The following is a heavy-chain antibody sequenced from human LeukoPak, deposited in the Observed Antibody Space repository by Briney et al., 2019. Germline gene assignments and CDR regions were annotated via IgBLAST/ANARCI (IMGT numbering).Heavy chain of an antibody. D-gene: IGHD6-19*01. J-gene: IGHJ4*02. CDR3: AKRIQYSSGWYNFDY. CDR1: GFTFSSYV. V-gene: IGHV3-23*01. CDR2: ISGSGGST. Sequence: GGSLRLSCAASGFTFSSYVMSWVRQAPGKGLEWVSAISGSGGSTYYADSVKGRFTISRDNSKNTLYLQMNSLRAEDTAVYYCAKRIQYSSGWYNFDYWGQGTLVTVSS.